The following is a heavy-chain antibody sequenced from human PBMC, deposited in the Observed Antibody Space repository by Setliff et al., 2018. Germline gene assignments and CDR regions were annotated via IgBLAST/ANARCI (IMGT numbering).Heavy chain of an antibody. V-gene: IGHV4-59*02. CDR1: GGAVSGDY. D-gene: IGHD3-16*01. Sequence: SETLSLTCSVSGGAVSGDYWTWIRQPPGKGLEYIGYINYSGSTNYNPSLKSRVTISGDTSKNQVSLRLSSVTAADTAVYYCARGHVWGSYYYMDVWGKGTTVTVSS. J-gene: IGHJ6*03. CDR2: INYSGST. CDR3: ARGHVWGSYYYMDV.